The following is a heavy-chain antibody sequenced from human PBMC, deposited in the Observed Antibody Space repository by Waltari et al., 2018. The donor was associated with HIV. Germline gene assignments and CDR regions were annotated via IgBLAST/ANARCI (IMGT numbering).Heavy chain of an antibody. D-gene: IGHD3-3*01. Sequence: QVQLQESGPGLVKPSETLSLTCTVSGGSVSNGSYYWSWIRQPPGKGLEWIGYVYYSGRTKYNPSLESRVTISIDTSKNQFSLKMNSVTAADTAVFYCARFYPDTIFGANWFDPWGQGTLVTVSS. CDR3: ARFYPDTIFGANWFDP. CDR2: VYYSGRT. V-gene: IGHV4-61*01. CDR1: GGSVSNGSYY. J-gene: IGHJ5*02.